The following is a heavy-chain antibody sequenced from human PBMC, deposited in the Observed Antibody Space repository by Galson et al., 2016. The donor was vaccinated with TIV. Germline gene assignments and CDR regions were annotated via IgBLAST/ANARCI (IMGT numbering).Heavy chain of an antibody. CDR1: GFTFTSYV. D-gene: IGHD2-21*01. CDR3: SRPPYCGGLCYKYVL. CDR2: INAGNGNT. Sequence: QSGAEVTKPGTSVKVSCKASGFTFTSYVMHWVRQAPGQRLEWMGWINAGNGNTKYSQKLQGRVTINRDTSASTAYMELSSLTSDDTAVYYCSRPPYCGGLCYKYVLWGQGTQVTVSS. J-gene: IGHJ4*02. V-gene: IGHV1-3*01.